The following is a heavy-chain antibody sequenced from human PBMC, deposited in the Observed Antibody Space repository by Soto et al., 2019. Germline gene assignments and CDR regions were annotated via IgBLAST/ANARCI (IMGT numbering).Heavy chain of an antibody. CDR2: MQPSTGRT. D-gene: IGHD3-10*01. CDR1: GYSFTSLD. V-gene: IGHV1-8*01. CDR3: ARGVSAGVDY. J-gene: IGHJ4*02. Sequence: QVQLVQSGAEVREPGASVKVSCKASGYSFTSLDINWVRQTAGQGLEWMGWMQPSTGRTGYAQKFQGRVTMTRDTSINTAYMELTTLTSEDTAFYYCARGVSAGVDYWGQGTGVNVSS.